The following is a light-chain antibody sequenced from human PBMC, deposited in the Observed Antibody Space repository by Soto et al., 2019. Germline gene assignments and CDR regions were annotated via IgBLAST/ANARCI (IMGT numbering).Light chain of an antibody. J-gene: IGKJ2*01. CDR2: AAS. Sequence: AIQLTQSPSSLSASEGDRVTLTCRASQDIRVDLGWLQQKPGNAPKLLIYAASTLHSGVPSRFTGSGSGTDFSLTINNLQPEDVATYFCLQDYDFPYTFGQGTKLEIK. CDR1: QDIRVD. CDR3: LQDYDFPYT. V-gene: IGKV1-6*01.